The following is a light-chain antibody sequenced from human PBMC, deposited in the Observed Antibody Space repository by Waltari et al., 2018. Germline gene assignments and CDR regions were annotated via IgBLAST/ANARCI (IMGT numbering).Light chain of an antibody. V-gene: IGKV4-1*01. J-gene: IGKJ2*01. CDR1: QSVLYSSNNKNY. CDR3: LQYYTTPYT. CDR2: CAS. Sequence: DIVMTQSPDSLAESLGERATINCKSSQSVLYSSNNKNYLSWYQQKPGQPPKLLISCASTRESGVPDRFSGSGSGTDFTLTISSLQAEDVAVYYCLQYYTTPYTFGQGIKLEI.